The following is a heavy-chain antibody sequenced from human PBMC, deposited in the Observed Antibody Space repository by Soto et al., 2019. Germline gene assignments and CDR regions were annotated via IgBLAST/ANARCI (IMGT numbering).Heavy chain of an antibody. CDR3: ARANYIVVVPAATANWFDP. Sequence: SETLSLTCTVPGGSISSGGYYWSWIRQHPGKGLEWIGYIYYSGSTYYNPSLKSRVTISVDTSKNQFPLKLSSVTAADTAVYYCARANYIVVVPAATANWFDPWGQGTLVTVS. D-gene: IGHD2-2*01. V-gene: IGHV4-31*03. CDR1: GGSISSGGYY. J-gene: IGHJ5*02. CDR2: IYYSGST.